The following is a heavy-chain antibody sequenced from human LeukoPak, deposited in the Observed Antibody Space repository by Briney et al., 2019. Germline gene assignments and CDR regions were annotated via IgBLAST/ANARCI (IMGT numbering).Heavy chain of an antibody. CDR3: ARATSGTSYEY. CDR2: XEGEXXXT. Sequence: LXXVXSXEGEXXXTNXPDSXKXRFTISRDHAENTLYLQMNSLRXEDTAVYFCARATSGTSYEYWGQGTLVTVSS. V-gene: IGHV3-74*01. J-gene: IGHJ4*02. D-gene: IGHD3-10*01.